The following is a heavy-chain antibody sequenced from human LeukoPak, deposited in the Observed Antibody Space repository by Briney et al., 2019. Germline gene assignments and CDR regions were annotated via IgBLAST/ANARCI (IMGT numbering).Heavy chain of an antibody. V-gene: IGHV3-21*01. D-gene: IGHD2/OR15-2a*01. Sequence: PGGSLRLSCVASRFTFSSYSMTWVRRAPGTGLEWVSSISFGGGHIFYTDSVKGRFTISRDDSKNSLYLEMNSLRAEDTAVYFCARIVLTPPYGMDVWGQGTTVTVSS. CDR2: ISFGGGHI. CDR1: RFTFSSYS. J-gene: IGHJ6*02. CDR3: ARIVLTPPYGMDV.